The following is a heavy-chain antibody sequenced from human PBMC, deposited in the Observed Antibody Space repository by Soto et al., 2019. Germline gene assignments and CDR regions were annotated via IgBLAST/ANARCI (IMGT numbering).Heavy chain of an antibody. CDR1: GGTFSSYA. V-gene: IGHV1-69*13. Sequence: GASVKVSCKASGGTFSSYAISWVRQAPGQGLEWMGGIIPIFGTTNYAQKFQGRVTITADESTSTAYMELSSLRSEDTAVYYCARGVYYYDSSGHYPYYIDYWGQGTLVTVSS. CDR2: IIPIFGTT. J-gene: IGHJ4*02. CDR3: ARGVYYYDSSGHYPYYIDY. D-gene: IGHD3-22*01.